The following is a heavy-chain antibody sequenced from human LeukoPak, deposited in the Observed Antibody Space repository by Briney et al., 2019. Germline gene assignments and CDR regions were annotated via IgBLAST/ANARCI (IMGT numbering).Heavy chain of an antibody. CDR2: IKQDETEK. Sequence: GESLRLSCTASGFTFSNFWMGWVRQAPGKGLEWVANIKQDETEKFYLGSVKGRFTISRDNAKNSLYLQMNSLRAEDTAVYYWAREVRSAHYFDYWGQGTLVTVSP. CDR1: GFTFSNFW. D-gene: IGHD3-3*01. J-gene: IGHJ4*02. V-gene: IGHV3-7*03. CDR3: AREVRSAHYFDY.